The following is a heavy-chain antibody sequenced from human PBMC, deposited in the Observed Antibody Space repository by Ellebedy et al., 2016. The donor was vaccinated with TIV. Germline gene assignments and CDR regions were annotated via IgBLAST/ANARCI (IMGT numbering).Heavy chain of an antibody. CDR1: GYTFTSYD. V-gene: IGHV1-8*01. J-gene: IGHJ6*02. CDR2: MNPNSGNT. Sequence: ASVKVSXXASGYTFTSYDINWVRQATGQGLEWMGWMNPNSGNTGYAQKFQGRVTMTRNTSISTAYMELSSLRSEDTAVYYCARDRRGRYCYYGMDVWGQGTTVTVSS. D-gene: IGHD2-15*01. CDR3: ARDRRGRYCYYGMDV.